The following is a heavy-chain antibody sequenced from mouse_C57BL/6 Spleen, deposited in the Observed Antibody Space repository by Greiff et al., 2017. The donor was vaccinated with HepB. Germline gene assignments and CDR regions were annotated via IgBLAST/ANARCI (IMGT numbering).Heavy chain of an antibody. J-gene: IGHJ3*01. V-gene: IGHV1-50*01. Sequence: QVQLQQSGAELVKPGASVKLSCKASGYTFTSYWMQWVKQRPGQGLEWIGEIDPSDSYTNYNQKFKGKATLTVDTSSSTAYMQLSSLTSEDSAVYYCASHYDYDSWFAYWGQGTLVTVSA. CDR3: ASHYDYDSWFAY. CDR1: GYTFTSYW. D-gene: IGHD2-4*01. CDR2: IDPSDSYT.